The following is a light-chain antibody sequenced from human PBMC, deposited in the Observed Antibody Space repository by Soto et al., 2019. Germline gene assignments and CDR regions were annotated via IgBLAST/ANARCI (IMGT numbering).Light chain of an antibody. J-gene: IGKJ1*01. CDR3: QQYGSSSWT. V-gene: IGKV3-20*01. Sequence: PGKRATLSLRASQSISSSYLAWYQQRPGQAPRLLIYGASSRATGIPDRFSGSGSGTEFTLTISRLEPEDFAVYYCQQYGSSSWTFGQGTKVDIK. CDR2: GAS. CDR1: QSISSSY.